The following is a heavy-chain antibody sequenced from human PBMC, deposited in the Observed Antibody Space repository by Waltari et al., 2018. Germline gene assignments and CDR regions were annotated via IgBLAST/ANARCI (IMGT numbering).Heavy chain of an antibody. Sequence: QVHLVQSGAEVKKSGASVKVSCKASGYSFGGYYLYWVRQAPGQGLEWMGWINPTKVVANYAQKFQGRVTMTRATSINSVYMDLSRLRSDDTAVYFCARGLGGSSPFDYWGRGTLVTVSS. D-gene: IGHD3-16*01. J-gene: IGHJ4*02. CDR3: ARGLGGSSPFDY. V-gene: IGHV1-2*02. CDR2: INPTKVVA. CDR1: GYSFGGYY.